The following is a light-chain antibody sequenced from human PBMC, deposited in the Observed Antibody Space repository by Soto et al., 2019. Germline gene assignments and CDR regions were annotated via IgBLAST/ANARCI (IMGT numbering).Light chain of an antibody. Sequence: EIILTQSPGTLSLSPGERATLSCRASESVSDNYLVWYQQRSGQAPRLVIYGASSRASAVPDRFSGSGSGADFTLTISRLEPEDFAVYYCQQYGSSPLTFGGGTKVEIK. CDR3: QQYGSSPLT. V-gene: IGKV3-20*01. J-gene: IGKJ4*01. CDR2: GAS. CDR1: ESVSDNY.